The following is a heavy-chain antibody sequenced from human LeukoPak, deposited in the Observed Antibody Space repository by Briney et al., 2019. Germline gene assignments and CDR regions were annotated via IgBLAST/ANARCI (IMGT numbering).Heavy chain of an antibody. CDR3: ARESRQGYFDY. Sequence: GGSLRLSCAASGFTFSSYWMHWVRQAPGKGPVWVSRINSDGSSTSYADSVKGRFTISRDNAKNTLYLQMNSLRAEDTAVYYCARESRQGYFDYWGQGTLVTVSS. V-gene: IGHV3-74*01. CDR1: GFTFSSYW. CDR2: INSDGSST. J-gene: IGHJ4*02.